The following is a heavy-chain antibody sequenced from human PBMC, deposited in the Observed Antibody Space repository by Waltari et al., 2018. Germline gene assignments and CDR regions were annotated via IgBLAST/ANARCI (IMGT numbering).Heavy chain of an antibody. CDR3: ARAAYWDCSSTTCRLFDY. CDR1: GFTFSSNW. V-gene: IGHV3-7*01. J-gene: IGHJ4*02. Sequence: EVQLVESGGGLVQPGGSLRLSCAASGFTFSSNWMSWVRQSPGKGLEWVTTIKRAGSDTYYVHCVEGRFTISRDNAKNSLYLQMNSLRAEDTAIYYCARAAYWDCSSTTCRLFDYWGQGTPVTVSS. CDR2: IKRAGSDT. D-gene: IGHD2-2*01.